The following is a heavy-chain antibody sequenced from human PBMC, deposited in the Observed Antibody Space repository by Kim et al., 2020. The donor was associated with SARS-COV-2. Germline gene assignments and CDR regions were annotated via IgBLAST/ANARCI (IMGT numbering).Heavy chain of an antibody. CDR2: ISYDGSNK. J-gene: IGHJ3*02. CDR3: ARQYYYGSGSCSDAFDI. CDR1: GFTFSSYG. Sequence: GGSLRLSCAASGFTFSSYGMHWVRQAPGKGLEWVAVISYDGSNKYYADSGKGRFTISRDNSKTTLYLQKNSLRAGDTAVYYCARQYYYGSGSCSDAFDIWGQGTMVTVSS. D-gene: IGHD3-10*01. V-gene: IGHV3-33*05.